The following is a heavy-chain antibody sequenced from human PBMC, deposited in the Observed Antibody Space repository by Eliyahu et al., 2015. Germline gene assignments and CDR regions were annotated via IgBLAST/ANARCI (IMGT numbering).Heavy chain of an antibody. CDR2: IYWNDDK. J-gene: IGHJ3*02. Sequence: QVTLKESGPTLVKPTQTLTLTCAFSGFSPXTTGVGVGWIRQPPGKALEWLAVIYWNDDKLYSPFLKSRLTVTKDTSKNEVVLTMTNMDPVDTATYFCAHRGAYYDLRSGYYVAAXDTWGQGTVVTVS. CDR1: GFSPXTTGVG. CDR3: AHRGAYYDLRSGYYVAAXDT. V-gene: IGHV2-5*01. D-gene: IGHD3-3*01.